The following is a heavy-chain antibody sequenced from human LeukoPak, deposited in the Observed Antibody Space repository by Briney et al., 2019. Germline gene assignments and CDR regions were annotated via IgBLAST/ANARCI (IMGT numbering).Heavy chain of an antibody. CDR1: GFTFSNAW. CDR2: IFAGGGAA. V-gene: IGHV3-23*01. Sequence: PGGSLRLSCAASGFTFSNAWMSWVRQAPGKGLEWVSSIFAGGGAALYADSVGGRFTIFRDDSKSTLFLQMHSLRAEDTAIYYCAKNYYDRRGPYSWVFDYWGQGTLVTVSS. J-gene: IGHJ4*02. CDR3: AKNYYDRRGPYSWVFDY. D-gene: IGHD3-22*01.